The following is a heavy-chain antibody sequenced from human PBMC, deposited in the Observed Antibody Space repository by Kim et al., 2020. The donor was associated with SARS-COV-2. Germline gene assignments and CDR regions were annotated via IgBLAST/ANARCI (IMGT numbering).Heavy chain of an antibody. CDR1: GYNFSRHW. Sequence: ESLKISCKGSGYNFSRHWIAWVRQMPGKGLEWMGVIYPGDSDVRNSPSLQGQVTMSADKSFNTAYLHWSSLQASDTAIYYCARDNGLADGTFDLWGQGTLVTVSS. D-gene: IGHD6-13*01. J-gene: IGHJ4*02. V-gene: IGHV5-51*01. CDR3: ARDNGLADGTFDL. CDR2: IYPGDSDV.